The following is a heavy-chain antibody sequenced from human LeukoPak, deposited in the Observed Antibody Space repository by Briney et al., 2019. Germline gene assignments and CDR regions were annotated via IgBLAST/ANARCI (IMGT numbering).Heavy chain of an antibody. CDR1: GFTFSSYE. CDR3: ARERRRGEWEFTH. CDR2: VSTDGGTT. V-gene: IGHV3-64*01. D-gene: IGHD1-26*01. Sequence: GGSLRLSCAASGFTFSSYEMNWVRQAPGKGLEYLSTVSTDGGTTFYANSVKGRFTISRDNSKNTLYLQMGSLRTEDMAVYYCARERRRGEWEFTHWGQGTLVTVSS. J-gene: IGHJ1*01.